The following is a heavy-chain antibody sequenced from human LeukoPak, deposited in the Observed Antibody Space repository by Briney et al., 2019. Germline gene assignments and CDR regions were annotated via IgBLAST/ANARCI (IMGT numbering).Heavy chain of an antibody. CDR2: ISGSGGST. V-gene: IGHV3-23*01. D-gene: IGHD3-22*01. J-gene: IGHJ4*02. CDR3: AKDRQARGSSGYYGGVNFDY. CDR1: GFAFSSYA. Sequence: GGSLRLSCAASGFAFSSYAMTWVRQAPGKGLEWVSGISGSGGSTYYADSEKGRFTISRDNSKNTLYLQMNSLRAEDTAVYYCAKDRQARGSSGYYGGVNFDYWGQGTLVAVSS.